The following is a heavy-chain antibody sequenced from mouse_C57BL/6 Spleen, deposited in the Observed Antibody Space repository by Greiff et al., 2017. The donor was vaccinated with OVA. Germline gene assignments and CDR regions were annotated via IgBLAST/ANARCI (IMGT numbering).Heavy chain of an antibody. CDR1: GFTFSDYG. V-gene: IGHV5-17*01. CDR3: ARSVSLAY. Sequence: EVMLVESGGGLVKPGGSLKLSCAASGFTFSDYGMHWVRQAPEKGLEWVAYISSGSSTIYYADTGKGRFTISRDNAKNTLFLQMTSLRSEDTAMYYCARSVSLAYWGQGTLVTVSA. CDR2: ISSGSSTI. J-gene: IGHJ3*01.